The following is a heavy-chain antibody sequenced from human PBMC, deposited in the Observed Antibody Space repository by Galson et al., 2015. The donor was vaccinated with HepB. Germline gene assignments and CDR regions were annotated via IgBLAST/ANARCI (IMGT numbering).Heavy chain of an antibody. J-gene: IGHJ4*02. V-gene: IGHV3-21*01. CDR1: GFTFSSYS. CDR2: ISSSSSYI. D-gene: IGHD3-22*01. Sequence: SLRLSCAASGFTFSSYSMNWVRQAPGKGLEWVSSISSSSSYIYYADSVKGRFTISRDNAKNSLYLQMNSLRAEDTAVYYCASHNGKDYYDSSGYSDYWGQGTLVTVSS. CDR3: ASHNGKDYYDSSGYSDY.